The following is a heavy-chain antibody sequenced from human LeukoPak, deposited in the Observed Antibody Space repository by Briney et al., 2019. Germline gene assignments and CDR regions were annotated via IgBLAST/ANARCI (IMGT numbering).Heavy chain of an antibody. CDR3: AKDLGSGSYQPSDY. D-gene: IGHD1-26*01. V-gene: IGHV1-18*01. CDR2: ISAYNGNT. Sequence: ASVKVSCKASGYTFTSYGISWVRQAPGQGLEWMGWISAYNGNTNYAQKFQGRVTMTRDTSIRTAYMELSRLRSDDTAVYYCAKDLGSGSYQPSDYWGQGTLVTVSS. J-gene: IGHJ4*02. CDR1: GYTFTSYG.